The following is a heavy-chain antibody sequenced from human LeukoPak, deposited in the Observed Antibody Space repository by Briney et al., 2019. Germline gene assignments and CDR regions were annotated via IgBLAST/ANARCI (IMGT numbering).Heavy chain of an antibody. CDR1: GGSISNYY. V-gene: IGHV4-4*07. CDR3: AREGSMTARPFVSIDY. D-gene: IGHD6-6*01. CDR2: IHTSGST. J-gene: IGHJ4*02. Sequence: PSETLSLTCTVSGGSISNYYWSWIRQPAGKGLQWIGRIHTSGSTDYNPSLGSRVTMSVDTSKNQFSLKLSSVTAADTAVYYCAREGSMTARPFVSIDYWGQGTLVTVSS.